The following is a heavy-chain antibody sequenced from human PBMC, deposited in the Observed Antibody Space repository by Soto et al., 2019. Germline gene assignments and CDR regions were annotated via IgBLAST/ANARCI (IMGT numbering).Heavy chain of an antibody. V-gene: IGHV3-30-3*01. CDR3: ARDQTIYYGMDV. J-gene: IGHJ6*02. Sequence: QVQLVESGGGVVQPGRSLRLSCAASGFTFSSYAMHWVRQAPGKGLEWVAVISYDGSNKYYADSVKGRFTISRDNSKNTLYLQMNSLRAEDTAVYYCARDQTIYYGMDVWGQGTTVTVSS. CDR2: ISYDGSNK. CDR1: GFTFSSYA.